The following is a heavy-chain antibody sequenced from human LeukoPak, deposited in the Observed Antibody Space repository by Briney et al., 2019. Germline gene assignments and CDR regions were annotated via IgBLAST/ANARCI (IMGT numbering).Heavy chain of an antibody. D-gene: IGHD2-2*01. CDR1: GDSVSSNSAA. V-gene: IGHV6-1*01. J-gene: IGHJ5*02. CDR2: TFYRSKWYN. CDR3: ARRLTQYDCFDP. Sequence: SQTLSLTCAISGDSVSSNSAAWNWIRQSPSRGLEWLGRTFYRSKWYNDYAVSVKSRITINPDTSKNQVSLQLNSVTPEDTAVYYCARRLTQYDCFDPWGQGILVTVPS.